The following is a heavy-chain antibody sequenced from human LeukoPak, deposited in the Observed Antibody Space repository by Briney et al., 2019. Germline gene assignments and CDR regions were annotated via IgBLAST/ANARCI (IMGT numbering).Heavy chain of an antibody. Sequence: GGSLRLSCAASGFTFNTYNMNWVRRAPGKGLEWVSAIGGSGGRTYYADSVKGRFTISRDNSKNTLYLQMNSLRAEDTAVYYCAKDGSYYFDYWGQGTLVTVSS. CDR1: GFTFNTYN. V-gene: IGHV3-23*01. J-gene: IGHJ4*02. CDR3: AKDGSYYFDY. CDR2: IGGSGGRT.